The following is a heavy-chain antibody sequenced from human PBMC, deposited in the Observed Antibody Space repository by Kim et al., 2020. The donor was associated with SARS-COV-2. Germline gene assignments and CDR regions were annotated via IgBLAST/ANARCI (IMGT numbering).Heavy chain of an antibody. CDR2: INAGNGNT. J-gene: IGHJ3*02. CDR3: ARDRGSGWRPDAFDI. Sequence: ASVKVSCKASGYTFTSYAMHWVRQAPGQRLEWMGWINAGNGNTKYSQKFQGRVTITRDTSASTAYMELSSLRSEDTAVYYCARDRGSGWRPDAFDIWGQGTMVTVSS. CDR1: GYTFTSYA. D-gene: IGHD6-19*01. V-gene: IGHV1-3*01.